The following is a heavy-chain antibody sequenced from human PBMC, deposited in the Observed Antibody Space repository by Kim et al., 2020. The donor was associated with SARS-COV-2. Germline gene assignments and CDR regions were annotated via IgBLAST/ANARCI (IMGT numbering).Heavy chain of an antibody. D-gene: IGHD6-13*01. J-gene: IGHJ5*02. CDR2: ISYDGSNK. Sequence: GGSLRLSCAASGFTFSSYGMHWVRQAPGKGLEWVAVISYDGSNKYYADSVKGRFTISRDNSKNTLYLQMNSLRAEDTAVYYCARDRKYSSSWYSHRGGWFDPWGQGTLVTVSS. CDR1: GFTFSSYG. CDR3: ARDRKYSSSWYSHRGGWFDP. V-gene: IGHV3-33*05.